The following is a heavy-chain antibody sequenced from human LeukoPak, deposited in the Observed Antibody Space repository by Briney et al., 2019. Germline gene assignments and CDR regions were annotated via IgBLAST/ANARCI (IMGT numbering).Heavy chain of an antibody. D-gene: IGHD6-13*01. CDR1: GASISGSIYY. V-gene: IGHV4-39*07. CDR2: IYYSGYSGTT. Sequence: SETLSLTCTVSGASISGSIYYWGWIRQPPGRGLEWVGSIYYSGYSGTTYYTPSLKSRVTVSVDTSKNHFSLNLNSVTAADTAVYYCARAPGNSSILFDYWGQGTLVTVSS. J-gene: IGHJ4*02. CDR3: ARAPGNSSILFDY.